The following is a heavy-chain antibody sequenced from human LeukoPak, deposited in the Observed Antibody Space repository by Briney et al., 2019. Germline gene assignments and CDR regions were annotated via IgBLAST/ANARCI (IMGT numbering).Heavy chain of an antibody. CDR1: GFTFSSYE. J-gene: IGHJ5*02. CDR2: ISSSGSTI. V-gene: IGHV3-48*03. Sequence: GGSLRLSCAASGFTFSSYEMNWVRQAPGKGLEWVSYISSSGSTIYYADSVKGRFTISRDNAMNSLYLQMNSLRAEDTAVYYCAGALGYCSSTSCYAENWFDPWGQGTLVTVSS. CDR3: AGALGYCSSTSCYAENWFDP. D-gene: IGHD2-2*01.